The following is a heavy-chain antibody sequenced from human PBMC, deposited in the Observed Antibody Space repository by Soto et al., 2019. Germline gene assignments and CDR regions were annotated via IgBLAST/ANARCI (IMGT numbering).Heavy chain of an antibody. J-gene: IGHJ4*02. Sequence: QVQLVQSGGVVKKPGASVKVSCKASGYTFSSYGISWVRQAPGQGLEWMGWISPFNANTNYAQNYQGRVTMTTDTSTSTAYMELRSLRSDDSAMYYCTRGRKVNDYWGQGTLVTFSS. CDR3: TRGRKVNDY. CDR2: ISPFNANT. D-gene: IGHD3-22*01. V-gene: IGHV1-18*01. CDR1: GYTFSSYG.